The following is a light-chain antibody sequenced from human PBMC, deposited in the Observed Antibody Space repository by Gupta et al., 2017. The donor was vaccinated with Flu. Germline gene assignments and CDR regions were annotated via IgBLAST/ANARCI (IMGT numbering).Light chain of an antibody. V-gene: IGLV3-21*03. J-gene: IGLJ3*02. Sequence: KTARITCEGNNIDSKSVHWYQQRPGQAPVLVVYDDSDRPSGIPERFSGSNSGNTATLTVSGVEAGDEADYYCQVWDTSSGHSWVCGGGTKLPVL. CDR3: QVWDTSSGHSWV. CDR1: NIDSKS. CDR2: DDS.